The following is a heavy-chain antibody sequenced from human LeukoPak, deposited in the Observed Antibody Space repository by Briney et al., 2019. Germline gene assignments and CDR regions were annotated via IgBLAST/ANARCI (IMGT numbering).Heavy chain of an antibody. V-gene: IGHV4-61*02. Sequence: PSQTLSLTCTVSGGSISSGSYYWSWIRQPAGKGLEWIGRIYTSGSTNYNPSLKSRVTISVDTFKNQFSLRLSSVTAADTAVYYCARVRRVVVITLTSGAFDIWGQGTMVTVSS. D-gene: IGHD3-22*01. J-gene: IGHJ3*02. CDR1: GGSISSGSYY. CDR3: ARVRRVVVITLTSGAFDI. CDR2: IYTSGST.